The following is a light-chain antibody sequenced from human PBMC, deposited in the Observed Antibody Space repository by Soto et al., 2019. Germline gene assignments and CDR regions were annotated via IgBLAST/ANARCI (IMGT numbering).Light chain of an antibody. V-gene: IGKV3-15*01. CDR2: HAS. Sequence: EIVMTQSPATLSVSPGERATLSCRASQSVNNNLAWYQQKPGQVPRLLIYHASTGATGIPARFSGSGSGTELTLPISSGQSEDFAVYYCQQYNDWQLTFGGGTKVEIK. J-gene: IGKJ4*01. CDR3: QQYNDWQLT. CDR1: QSVNNN.